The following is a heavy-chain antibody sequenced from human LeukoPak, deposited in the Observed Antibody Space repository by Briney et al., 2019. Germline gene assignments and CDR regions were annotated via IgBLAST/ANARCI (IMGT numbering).Heavy chain of an antibody. CDR2: IYYSGST. CDR3: AREWYSGSYSQGEGAFDI. Sequence: SETLSLTCTVSGGSISSSSYYWGWIRQPPGKGLEWIGSIYYSGSTYYNPSLKSRVTISVDTSKNQFSLKLSSVTAADTAVYYCAREWYSGSYSQGEGAFDIWGQGTMVIVSS. V-gene: IGHV4-39*07. CDR1: GGSISSSSYY. J-gene: IGHJ3*02. D-gene: IGHD1-26*01.